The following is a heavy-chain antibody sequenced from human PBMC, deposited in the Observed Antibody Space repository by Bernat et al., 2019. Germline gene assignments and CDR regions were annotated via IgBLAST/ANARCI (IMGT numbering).Heavy chain of an antibody. Sequence: EVQLVESGGGLVQPGGSLKLSCAASGFTFSGSAMHWVRQAPGKGLVWVSRINSDGSSTSYADSVKGRFTISRDNAKNTLYLQMNSLRAEDTAVYYCASAARYCSSTSCYYYYYMDVWGKGTTVTVSS. CDR1: GFTFSGSA. CDR2: INSDGSST. V-gene: IGHV3-74*01. CDR3: ASAARYCSSTSCYYYYYMDV. J-gene: IGHJ6*03. D-gene: IGHD2-2*01.